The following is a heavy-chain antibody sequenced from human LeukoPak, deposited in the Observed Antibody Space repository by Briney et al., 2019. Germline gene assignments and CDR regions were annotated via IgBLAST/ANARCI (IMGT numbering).Heavy chain of an antibody. J-gene: IGHJ4*02. CDR1: GFTFSSYC. Sequence: GGSLRLSSAASGFTFSSYCMHWIRQAPGKGLVWVSRINTDGSSTTYADSVKGRFTFSRDNANNLLYLQMNSLRGEDTAVYYCTRDRSRAEDDWGQGTLVTVSS. CDR3: TRDRSRAEDD. V-gene: IGHV3-74*01. D-gene: IGHD1-14*01. CDR2: INTDGSST.